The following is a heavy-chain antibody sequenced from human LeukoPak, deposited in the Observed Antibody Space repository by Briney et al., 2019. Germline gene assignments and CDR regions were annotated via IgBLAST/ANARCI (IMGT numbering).Heavy chain of an antibody. J-gene: IGHJ5*02. V-gene: IGHV4-59*08. CDR2: IYYSGST. CDR3: ARLEYSGSSMSDWFDP. Sequence: PSETLSLTCTVSGGSISSYYWSWIRQPPGKGLEWIGYIYYSGSTNYNPSLKSRVTISVDTSKNQFSLKLSSVTAADTAVYYCARLEYSGSSMSDWFDPWGQGTLVTVSS. D-gene: IGHD5-12*01. CDR1: GGSISSYY.